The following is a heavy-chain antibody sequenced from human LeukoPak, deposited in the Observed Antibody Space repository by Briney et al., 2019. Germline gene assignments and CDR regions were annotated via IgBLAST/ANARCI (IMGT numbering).Heavy chain of an antibody. D-gene: IGHD3-10*01. CDR1: GGSISSYY. CDR2: IYYSGST. J-gene: IGHJ6*03. CDR3: ARGGDSGSYFSDYYYYMDV. Sequence: SETLSLTCTVSGGSISSYYWSWIRQPPGKGLEWIGYIYYSGSTNYNPSLKSRVTISVDTSKNQFSLKLSSVTAADTAVYYCARGGDSGSYFSDYYYYMDVWGKGTTVTVSS. V-gene: IGHV4-59*01.